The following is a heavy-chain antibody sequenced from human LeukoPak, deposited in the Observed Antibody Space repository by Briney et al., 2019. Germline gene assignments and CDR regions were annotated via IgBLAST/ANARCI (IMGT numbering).Heavy chain of an antibody. D-gene: IGHD5-18*01. J-gene: IGHJ5*02. V-gene: IGHV4-4*02. Sequence: SGTLSLTCAVSGGSISSSNWWSWVRQPPGKGLEWIGEIYHSGSTNYNPSLKSRATMSVDTSKNQFSLKLSSVTAADTAVYYCAREGYSYGTNWFDPWGQGTLVTVSS. CDR2: IYHSGST. CDR3: AREGYSYGTNWFDP. CDR1: GGSISSSNW.